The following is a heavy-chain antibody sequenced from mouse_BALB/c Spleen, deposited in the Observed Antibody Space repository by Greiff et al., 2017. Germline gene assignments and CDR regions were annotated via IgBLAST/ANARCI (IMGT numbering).Heavy chain of an antibody. J-gene: IGHJ4*01. Sequence: EVKVVESGGGLVKPGGSLKLSCAASGFTFSSYAMSWVRQTPEKRLEWVASISSGGSTYYPDSVKGRFTISRDNARNILYLQMSSLRSEDTAMYYCARGGVYYDYEGAMDYWGQGTSVTVSS. CDR3: ARGGVYYDYEGAMDY. CDR2: ISSGGST. V-gene: IGHV5-6-5*01. CDR1: GFTFSSYA. D-gene: IGHD2-4*01.